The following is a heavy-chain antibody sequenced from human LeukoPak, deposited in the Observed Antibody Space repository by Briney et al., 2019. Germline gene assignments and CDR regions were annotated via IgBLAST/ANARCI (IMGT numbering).Heavy chain of an antibody. CDR1: GYSFTNYW. CDR3: ARQVYCSSTSCYVFDY. J-gene: IGHJ4*02. D-gene: IGHD2-2*01. V-gene: IGHV5-51*01. CDR2: IYPGDSDT. Sequence: GESLKISCKGSGYSFTNYWIGWVRQMPGKGLEWMGIIYPGDSDTRYSPSFQGQVTISADKSISTAYLQWSSLKASDTAMYYCARQVYCSSTSCYVFDYWGQGTLVTVSS.